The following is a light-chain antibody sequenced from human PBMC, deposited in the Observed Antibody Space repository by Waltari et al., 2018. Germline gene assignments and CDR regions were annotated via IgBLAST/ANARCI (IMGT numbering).Light chain of an antibody. CDR3: FSYADSNSFA. CDR2: DVS. CDR1: SNDIGSYNF. Sequence: QSALTQPASVSGSPGQSITVSCIGTSNDIGSYNFVSWFQQHPGRAPKLMIYDVSERPLGVFSRFSGSKSGNTASLTISGLQAEDEADYYCFSYADSNSFAFGGGTRVTVL. V-gene: IGLV2-23*02. J-gene: IGLJ2*01.